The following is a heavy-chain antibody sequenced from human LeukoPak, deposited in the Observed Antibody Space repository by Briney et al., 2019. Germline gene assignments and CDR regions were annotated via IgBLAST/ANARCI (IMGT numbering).Heavy chain of an antibody. CDR3: ARVWRTSVAVAGTGHFDY. D-gene: IGHD6-19*01. V-gene: IGHV4-39*07. CDR1: GGSISSSSNY. Sequence: SETLSLTCTVSGGSISSSSNYWGCIRQPPGKGLECIGSIYYSGSTYYNPSLKSRVTISVDTSKNQFSLRLSSVTAADTAVYYCARVWRTSVAVAGTGHFDYWGQGTLVTVSS. CDR2: IYYSGST. J-gene: IGHJ4*02.